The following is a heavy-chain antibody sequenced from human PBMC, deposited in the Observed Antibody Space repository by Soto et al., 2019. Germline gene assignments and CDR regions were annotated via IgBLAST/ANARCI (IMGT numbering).Heavy chain of an antibody. CDR2: ISSSSSYI. V-gene: IGHV3-21*01. D-gene: IGHD6-13*01. J-gene: IGHJ6*02. CDR3: AVAAAATDYYYYGMDV. Sequence: GESLKISCAASGFTFSSYSMNWVRQAPGKGLEWVSSISSSSSYIYYADSVKGRFTISRDNAKNSLYLQMNSLRAEDTAVYYCAVAAAATDYYYYGMDVWGQGTTVTVSS. CDR1: GFTFSSYS.